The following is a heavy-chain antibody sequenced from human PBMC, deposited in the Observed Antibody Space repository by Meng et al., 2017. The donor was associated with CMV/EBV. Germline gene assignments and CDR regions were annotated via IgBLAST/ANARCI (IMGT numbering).Heavy chain of an antibody. V-gene: IGHV3-11*04. Sequence: GESLKISCAASGFTFSDYYMSWIRQAPGKGLEWVSYISSSGSTIYYADSVKGRFTISRDNAKNSLYLQMNSLRDEDTAVYYCARGALGIFGVVIIRSYFDYWGQGTLVTVSS. CDR2: ISSSGSTI. J-gene: IGHJ4*02. CDR1: GFTFSDYY. CDR3: ARGALGIFGVVIIRSYFDY. D-gene: IGHD3-3*01.